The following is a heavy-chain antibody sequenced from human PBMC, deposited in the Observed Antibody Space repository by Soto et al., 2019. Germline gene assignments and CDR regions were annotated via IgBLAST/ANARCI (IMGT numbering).Heavy chain of an antibody. Sequence: QVQLVQSGAEVKKPGASVKVSCKASGYTFTNYGINWVRQAPGQGLEWLGWVSAYNGERRYEQRVQARVIMTTDTPTTTAYMELRSLRSDDTAVYYCSRGTSIPASGDYWGQGTLVTVSS. CDR2: VSAYNGER. CDR1: GYTFTNYG. D-gene: IGHD6-6*01. V-gene: IGHV1-18*01. J-gene: IGHJ4*01. CDR3: SRGTSIPASGDY.